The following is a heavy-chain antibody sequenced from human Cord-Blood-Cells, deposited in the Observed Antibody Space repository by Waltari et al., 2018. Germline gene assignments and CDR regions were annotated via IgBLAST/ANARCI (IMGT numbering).Heavy chain of an antibody. J-gene: IGHJ4*02. CDR1: GGSISSSSYY. CDR2: IYYSGST. CDR3: ARQYYDSSGYYPFDY. D-gene: IGHD3-22*01. Sequence: QLQLQESGPGLVKPSETLSLTCTVSGGSISSSSYYWGWIRQPPGKGLEWIRSIYYSGSTYYNPPLKSRVTISADTSKTRLSLRLSSVAAADTAVYYCARQYYDSSGYYPFDYWGQGTLVTVSS. V-gene: IGHV4-39*01.